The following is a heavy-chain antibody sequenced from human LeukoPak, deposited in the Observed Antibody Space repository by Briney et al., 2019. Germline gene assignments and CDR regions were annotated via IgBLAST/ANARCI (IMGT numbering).Heavy chain of an antibody. V-gene: IGHV4-34*01. CDR1: GGSFSGYY. Sequence: SETLSLTCAVYGGSFSGYYWSWIRQPPGKGLEWIGEINHSGSTNYNPSLKSRVTISVDTSKNQFSLKLSSVTAADTAVYYCARTDYDFWSGRVNWFDPWGQGTLVTVSS. CDR3: ARTDYDFWSGRVNWFDP. D-gene: IGHD3-3*01. J-gene: IGHJ5*02. CDR2: INHSGST.